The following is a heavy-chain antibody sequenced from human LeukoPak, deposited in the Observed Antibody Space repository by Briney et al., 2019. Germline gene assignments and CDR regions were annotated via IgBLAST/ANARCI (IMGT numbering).Heavy chain of an antibody. D-gene: IGHD3-22*01. CDR3: ARDGYYYDSSGYYPNPSYYYYYMDV. Sequence: SVKVSCKTSGGTFSSYAITWVRQTPGQGLEWMGGIIPIFGTTNYAQKFQDRVTITADKSTSTAYMKLSSLRSDDTAVYYCARDGYYYDSSGYYPNPSYYYYYMDVWGKGTTVTISS. CDR1: GGTFSSYA. V-gene: IGHV1-69*06. J-gene: IGHJ6*03. CDR2: IIPIFGTT.